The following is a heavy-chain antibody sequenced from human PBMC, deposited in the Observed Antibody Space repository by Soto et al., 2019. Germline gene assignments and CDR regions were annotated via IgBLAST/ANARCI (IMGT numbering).Heavy chain of an antibody. CDR3: AHRPSGWYLFDY. V-gene: IGHV2-5*01. CDR1: GFSLSTIGLG. CDR2: IYWNDDK. J-gene: IGHJ4*02. D-gene: IGHD6-19*01. Sequence: QITLKESGPTLVRPKQTLPRTCTFFGFSLSTIGLGVAWTRQPPGKALEWLALIYWNDDKRYSPSLKARLTITKDTSKNQVVLTMTNMDPVDTATYYCAHRPSGWYLFDYWGQGTLVTVSS.